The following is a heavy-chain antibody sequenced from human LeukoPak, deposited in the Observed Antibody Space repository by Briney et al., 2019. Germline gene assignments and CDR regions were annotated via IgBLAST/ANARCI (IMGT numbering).Heavy chain of an antibody. CDR3: ASPPHITMVRCY. D-gene: IGHD3-10*01. J-gene: IGHJ4*02. Sequence: GGSLRLSCAASGFTFSSYAMHWVRQAPGKGLEWVAVISYDGSNKYYADSVKGRFTISRDNSKNTLYLQMNSLRAEDTAVYYCASPPHITMVRCYWGQGTLVTVSS. V-gene: IGHV3-30-3*01. CDR1: GFTFSSYA. CDR2: ISYDGSNK.